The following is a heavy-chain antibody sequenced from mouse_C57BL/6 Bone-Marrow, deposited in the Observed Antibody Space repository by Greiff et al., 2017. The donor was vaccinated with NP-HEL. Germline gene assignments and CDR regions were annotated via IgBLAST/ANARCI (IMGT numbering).Heavy chain of an antibody. CDR1: GFTFSSYA. J-gene: IGHJ2*01. CDR3: ARGVANWVDY. V-gene: IGHV5-4*03. Sequence: EVMLVESGGGLVKPGGSLKLSCAASGFTFSSYAMSWVRQTPEKRLEWVATISAGGSYTYYPDNVKGRFTISRDNAKNNLYLQMSHLKSEDTAMYYCARGVANWVDYWGKGTTLTVSS. CDR2: ISAGGSYT. D-gene: IGHD4-1*01.